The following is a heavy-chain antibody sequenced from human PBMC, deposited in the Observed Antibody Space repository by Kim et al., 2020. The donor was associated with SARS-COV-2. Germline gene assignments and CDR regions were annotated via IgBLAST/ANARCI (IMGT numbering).Heavy chain of an antibody. J-gene: IGHJ5*02. CDR2: AYMSGST. D-gene: IGHD2-21*01. V-gene: IGHV4-4*07. CDR1: DASISSYY. CDR3: ARDVCVSKTSLCRFDP. Sequence: SETLSLTCTVSDASISSYYWSWIRQSAGKGLEWIGRAYMSGSTSYNPSLKSRVTMSVDTSKSQISLKLNSVTAADTAVYYCARDVCVSKTSLCRFDPWGQGTLVTVSS.